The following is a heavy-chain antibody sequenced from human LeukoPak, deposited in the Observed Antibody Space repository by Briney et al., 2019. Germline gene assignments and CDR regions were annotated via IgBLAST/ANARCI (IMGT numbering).Heavy chain of an antibody. V-gene: IGHV3-7*01. CDR2: IKQDGSEK. D-gene: IGHD2-2*01. Sequence: GGSLRLSCAASGFTFSSYWMSWVRQAPGKGLEWVANIKQDGSEKYYVDSVKGRFTISRDSAKNSLYLQMNSLRAEDTAVYYCARVPAADYYYYYYVDVWGKGTTVTVSS. J-gene: IGHJ6*03. CDR3: ARVPAADYYYYYYVDV. CDR1: GFTFSSYW.